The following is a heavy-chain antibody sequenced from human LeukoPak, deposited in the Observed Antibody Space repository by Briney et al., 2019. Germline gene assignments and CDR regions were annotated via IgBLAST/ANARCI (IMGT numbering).Heavy chain of an antibody. J-gene: IGHJ4*02. CDR2: ISNTGDTI. CDR3: ARDQGYCGSTGCIRWHDY. V-gene: IGHV3-48*01. D-gene: IGHD2-2*01. CDR1: GFTFNFFS. Sequence: GGSLRLSCAASGFTFNFFSMNWVRQAPGKGLEWLLYISNTGDTIYYADSVKGRFAIARDNAKDTVYLQMSGLRAEDTAVYYCARDQGYCGSTGCIRWHDYWGQGTLVTVSS.